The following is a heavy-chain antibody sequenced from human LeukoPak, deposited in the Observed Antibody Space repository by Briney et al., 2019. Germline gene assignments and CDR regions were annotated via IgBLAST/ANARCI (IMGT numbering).Heavy chain of an antibody. V-gene: IGHV3-33*01. Sequence: PGGSLRLSCAASGFTFSSYGMHWVRQAPGKGLEWVAVIWYDGSNEDYADSVKGRFTISRDNSKNTLFLQMNSLRVEDTAVYYCARVGAASGTPYYYGMDVWGQGTTVTVSS. D-gene: IGHD6-13*01. CDR3: ARVGAASGTPYYYGMDV. CDR1: GFTFSSYG. J-gene: IGHJ6*02. CDR2: IWYDGSNE.